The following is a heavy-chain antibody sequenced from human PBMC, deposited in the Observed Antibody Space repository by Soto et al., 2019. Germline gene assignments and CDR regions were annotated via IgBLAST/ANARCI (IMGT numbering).Heavy chain of an antibody. Sequence: QVQLQESGPGLVKPSQTLSLTCAVSGCSISSSDSYWTWIRQPPGKGLEWVGLFYHTGSTSYNQSLKSRITISRDTSKNQFSLSMTCVTAADTAVYDWARGRYGSGGTCRYFDSWGQGTLVTVSS. CDR3: ARGRYGSGGTCRYFDS. CDR1: GCSISSSDSY. CDR2: FYHTGST. V-gene: IGHV4-30-4*01. J-gene: IGHJ4*02. D-gene: IGHD2-15*01.